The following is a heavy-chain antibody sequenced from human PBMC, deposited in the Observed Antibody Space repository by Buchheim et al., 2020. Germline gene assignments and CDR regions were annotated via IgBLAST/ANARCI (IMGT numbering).Heavy chain of an antibody. J-gene: IGHJ5*02. CDR2: IHHSRRT. V-gene: IGHV4-34*01. CDR1: GGSFSDYY. CDR3: ARLMAAAGTWWFDP. Sequence: QVQLQQWGAGLLKPSETLSLTCAVYGGSFSDYYWSWIRQPPGKGLEWIGDIHHSRRTNYNPSLKSRVTISVDTSKQQFSLKLSSVTAADTAVYYCARLMAAAGTWWFDPWGQGTL. D-gene: IGHD6-13*01.